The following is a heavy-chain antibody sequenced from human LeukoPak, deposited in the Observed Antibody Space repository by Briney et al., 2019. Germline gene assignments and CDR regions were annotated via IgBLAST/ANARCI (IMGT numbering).Heavy chain of an antibody. J-gene: IGHJ4*02. CDR1: GFTFSNAW. V-gene: IGHV3-15*01. D-gene: IGHD4-17*01. CDR2: IKSKTDGGTT. CDR3: TTEGIDDYGEGPFDY. Sequence: NPGGSLRLSCAASGFTFSNAWMSWVRQAPGKGLEWVGRIKSKTDGGTTDYAAPVKGRFTISRDDSKNTLYLQMNSLKTEDTTVYYCTTEGIDDYGEGPFDYWGQGTLVTVSS.